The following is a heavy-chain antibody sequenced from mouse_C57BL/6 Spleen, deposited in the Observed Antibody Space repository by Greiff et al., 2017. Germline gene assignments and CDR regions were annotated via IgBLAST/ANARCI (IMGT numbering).Heavy chain of an antibody. J-gene: IGHJ4*01. Sequence: QVQLQQPGAELVKPGASVKMSCTASGYTFTSYWITWVKQRPGQGLEWIGDIYPGSGSTNYNEKFKSKATLTVDTSSSTAYMQISSLTSEDTAVYYCARNYYGSGKYYAMDDWGQGTSVTVSS. CDR2: IYPGSGST. CDR3: ARNYYGSGKYYAMDD. CDR1: GYTFTSYW. D-gene: IGHD1-1*01. V-gene: IGHV1-55*01.